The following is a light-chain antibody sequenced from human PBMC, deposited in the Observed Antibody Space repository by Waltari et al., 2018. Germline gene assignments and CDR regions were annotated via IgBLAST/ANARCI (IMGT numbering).Light chain of an antibody. CDR3: SSYTSSRV. V-gene: IGLV2-14*03. Sequence: QSALTQPASVSGSPGQSITIPCTGTSSDVGGYNYVSWYQQHPGKAPKLMIYDVSNRPSGVSNRFSGSKSGNTASLTISGLQAEDEADYYCSSYTSSRVFGGGTKLTVL. J-gene: IGLJ2*01. CDR1: SSDVGGYNY. CDR2: DVS.